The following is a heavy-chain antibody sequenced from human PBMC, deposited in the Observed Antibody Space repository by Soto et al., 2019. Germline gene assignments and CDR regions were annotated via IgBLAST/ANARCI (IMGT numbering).Heavy chain of an antibody. CDR3: ARVHSGSYFASPYYFDY. J-gene: IGHJ4*02. Sequence: PSETLSLTCTVSGGSISSGGYYWSWIRQHPGKGLVWIGYIYYSGSTYYNPSLKSRVTISVDTSKNQFSLKLSSVTAADTAVYYCARVHSGSYFASPYYFDYWGQGTLVTVSS. CDR1: GGSISSGGYY. V-gene: IGHV4-31*03. D-gene: IGHD1-26*01. CDR2: IYYSGST.